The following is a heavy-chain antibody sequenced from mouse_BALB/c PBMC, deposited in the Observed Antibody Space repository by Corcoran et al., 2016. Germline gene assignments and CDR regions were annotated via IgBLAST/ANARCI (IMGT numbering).Heavy chain of an antibody. J-gene: IGHJ3*01. D-gene: IGHD1-1*01. Sequence: EVLLQQSGPELVKPGASVKIPCKASGYTFTDYNMDWVKQSHGKSLEWIGDINPNNGGTIYNQKFKGKATLTVAKSSSTAYMELRSLTSEDTAVYYCARRYYGSSFPFAYWGQGTLVTVSA. CDR3: ARRYYGSSFPFAY. V-gene: IGHV1-18*01. CDR2: INPNNGGT. CDR1: GYTFTDYN.